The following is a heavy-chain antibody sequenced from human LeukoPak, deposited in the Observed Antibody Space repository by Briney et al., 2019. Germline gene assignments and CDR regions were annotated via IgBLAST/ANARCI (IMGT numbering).Heavy chain of an antibody. CDR2: VSGSGGGT. CDR1: ESTFTIYA. D-gene: IGHD6-19*01. CDR3: ASQSSGWGDFDY. V-gene: IGHV3-23*01. J-gene: IGHJ4*02. Sequence: PGGPLRPSCAALESTFTIYAMSGVAKAPGKGREWVSAVSGSGGGTYYADSVKGRFTISRDNAKNSLYLQMNSLRAEDTAVYYCASQSSGWGDFDYWGQGTLVTVSS.